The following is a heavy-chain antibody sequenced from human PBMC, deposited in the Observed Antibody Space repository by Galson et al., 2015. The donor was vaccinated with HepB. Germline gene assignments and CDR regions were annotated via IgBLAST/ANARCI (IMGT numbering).Heavy chain of an antibody. CDR2: ISYDGSNK. D-gene: IGHD3-3*01. CDR3: ARVQDYDFWSGLPDAFDI. CDR1: GFTFSSYA. J-gene: IGHJ3*02. Sequence: SLRLSCAASGFTFSSYAMHWVRQAPGKGLEWVAVISYDGSNKYYADSVKGRFTISRDNSKNTLYLQMNSLRAEDTAVYYCARVQDYDFWSGLPDAFDIWGQGTMVTVSS. V-gene: IGHV3-30-3*01.